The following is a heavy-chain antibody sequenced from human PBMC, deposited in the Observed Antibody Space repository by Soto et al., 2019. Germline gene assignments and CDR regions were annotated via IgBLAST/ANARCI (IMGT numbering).Heavy chain of an antibody. D-gene: IGHD2-15*01. CDR1: GYTLTELS. CDR3: ATVGVVVAAWDYYGMDV. J-gene: IGHJ6*02. V-gene: IGHV1-24*01. Sequence: GASVKVSCKVSGYTLTELSMHWLRQAPGKGLEWMGGFDPEDGETIYAQKFQGRVTMTEDTSTDTAYMELSSLRSEDTAVYYCATVGVVVAAWDYYGMDVWGQGTTVTVSS. CDR2: FDPEDGET.